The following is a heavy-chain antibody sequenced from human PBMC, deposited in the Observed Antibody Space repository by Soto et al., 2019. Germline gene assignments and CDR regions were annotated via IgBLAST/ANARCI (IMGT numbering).Heavy chain of an antibody. J-gene: IGHJ4*02. CDR2: IYYSGST. Sequence: LETLSLTCTVSGGSRSSYYLSWIRQPPGKGLEWIGYIYYSGSTNYNPSLKSRVTISVDTSKNQLSMKLSSVTAADTAVYYCARSISVAMDFWGQGTLVTVSS. CDR1: GGSRSSYY. CDR3: ARSISVAMDF. V-gene: IGHV4-59*08. D-gene: IGHD6-19*01.